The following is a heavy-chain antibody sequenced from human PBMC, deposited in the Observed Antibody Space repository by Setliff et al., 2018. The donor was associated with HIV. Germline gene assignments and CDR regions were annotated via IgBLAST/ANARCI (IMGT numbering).Heavy chain of an antibody. V-gene: IGHV4-30-4*08. CDR3: ARASGAKYYYGMDV. J-gene: IGHJ6*02. CDR1: GASLGSGTYF. Sequence: LSLTCSVSGASLGSGTYFWNWVRPSPGKGLEWIGYMSDIGSTYYNPSLKSRVTISADTSRNGFSLNLNSVTAADTAVYFCARASGAKYYYGMDVWGQGTTVTVSS. D-gene: IGHD1-26*01. CDR2: MSDIGST.